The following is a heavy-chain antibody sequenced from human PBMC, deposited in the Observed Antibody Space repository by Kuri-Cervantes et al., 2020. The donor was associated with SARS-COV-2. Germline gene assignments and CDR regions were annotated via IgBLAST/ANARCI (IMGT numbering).Heavy chain of an antibody. Sequence: ASVKVSCKASGYTFTSYDINWVRQATGQGLEWMGWMNPNSGNTGYAQKFQGRVTMTRNTSISTAYMELSSLRSEDTAVYYCASGRIIAARSDLDYWGQGTLVTVSS. CDR2: MNPNSGNT. D-gene: IGHD6-6*01. CDR1: GYTFTSYD. V-gene: IGHV1-8*01. J-gene: IGHJ4*02. CDR3: ASGRIIAARSDLDY.